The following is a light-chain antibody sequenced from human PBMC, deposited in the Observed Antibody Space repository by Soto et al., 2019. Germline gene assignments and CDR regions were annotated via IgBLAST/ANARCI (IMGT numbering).Light chain of an antibody. CDR2: GAS. CDR1: QSVSNNY. J-gene: IGKJ5*01. Sequence: EIVLTQSPGTLSLSPGERATLSCRASQSVSNNYLAWYQQKPGQAPRLLISGASTGATGIPARLSGSGSGTDFTLIINRLEPEDVAIYYCQQYGGSPRITFGQGTRLEIK. CDR3: QQYGGSPRIT. V-gene: IGKV3-20*01.